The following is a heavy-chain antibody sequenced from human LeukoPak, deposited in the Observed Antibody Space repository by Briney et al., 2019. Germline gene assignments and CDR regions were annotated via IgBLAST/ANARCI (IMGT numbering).Heavy chain of an antibody. J-gene: IGHJ3*02. Sequence: SETLSLTCTVSGGSLGRSDYYWTWVRQHPGKGLEWIGYIYNSVSTYYDTSLKSQVSILEDISKNQFSLRLSSVTDADTAVYYCARGYYYGVHAFDIWGQGTTVTVSS. CDR2: IYNSVST. V-gene: IGHV4-31*01. CDR1: GGSLGRSDYY. D-gene: IGHD3-10*01. CDR3: ARGYYYGVHAFDI.